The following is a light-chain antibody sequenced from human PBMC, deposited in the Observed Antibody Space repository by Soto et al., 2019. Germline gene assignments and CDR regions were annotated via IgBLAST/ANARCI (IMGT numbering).Light chain of an antibody. CDR1: QSVSSN. V-gene: IGKV3-15*01. Sequence: EIVMTQSPANLSVSPGERATLSCRASQSVSSNLAWYQQKPGQAPRLLIYGASTRATGIPARFSGSGSGTEFTLTLSSMQSEAFAVASCQQYNNWPPAYTFGQGTKLEIK. J-gene: IGKJ2*01. CDR3: QQYNNWPPAYT. CDR2: GAS.